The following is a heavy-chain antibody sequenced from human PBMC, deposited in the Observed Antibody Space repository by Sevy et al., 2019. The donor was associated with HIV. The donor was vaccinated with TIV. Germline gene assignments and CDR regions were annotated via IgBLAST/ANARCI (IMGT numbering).Heavy chain of an antibody. Sequence: GESLKISCVGAGISISSHWMNWVRQSPGKGLGWVANINQDGSEIYYVGSVKGRFTISRDNARNSGYLQMHSLSVEDSGVYYCARAMGVWGQGTTVTVSS. CDR2: INQDGSEI. CDR3: ARAMGV. J-gene: IGHJ6*02. V-gene: IGHV3-7*01. CDR1: GISISSHW.